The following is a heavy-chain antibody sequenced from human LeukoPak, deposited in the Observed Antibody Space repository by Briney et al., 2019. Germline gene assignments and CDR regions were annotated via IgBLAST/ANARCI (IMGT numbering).Heavy chain of an antibody. CDR2: IYTSGST. CDR1: GGSISSYY. J-gene: IGHJ4*02. V-gene: IGHV4-4*07. Sequence: SETLSLTCTVSGGSISSYYWSWIRQPAGKGLEWIGRIYTSGSTNYNPSLKSRVTMSVDTSKNQFSLKLSSVTAADTAVYYCARDKSRIAAAGTDTLFDYWGQGTKVTVSS. CDR3: ARDKSRIAAAGTDTLFDY. D-gene: IGHD6-13*01.